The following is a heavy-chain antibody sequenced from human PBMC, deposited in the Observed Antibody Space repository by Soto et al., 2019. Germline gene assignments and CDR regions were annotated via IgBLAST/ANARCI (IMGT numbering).Heavy chain of an antibody. D-gene: IGHD3-10*01. Sequence: EVQLVESGGGLVQPGGSLRLSCAASGFTFSSYAMSWVRQAPGKGLEWVSSSNTDGATYYADSAKGRFTISRDNSKDTLYLQMDSLRAEDTAIYHCAKNYYFDQWGQGTLVTVSS. CDR3: AKNYYFDQ. CDR1: GFTFSSYA. V-gene: IGHV3-23*04. J-gene: IGHJ4*02. CDR2: SNTDGAT.